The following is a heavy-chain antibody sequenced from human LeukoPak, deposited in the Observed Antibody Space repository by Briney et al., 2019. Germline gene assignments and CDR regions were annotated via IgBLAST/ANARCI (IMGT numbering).Heavy chain of an antibody. J-gene: IGHJ4*02. CDR3: ARASRPGYSSSWPFDY. D-gene: IGHD6-13*01. Sequence: SETLSLTCTVSGGSISSYYWSWIRQPPGKGLEWIGYIYYSGSTNYNPSLKSRVTISVDRSKNQFSLKLSSVTAADTAVYYCARASRPGYSSSWPFDYWGQGTLVTVSS. V-gene: IGHV4-59*12. CDR1: GGSISSYY. CDR2: IYYSGST.